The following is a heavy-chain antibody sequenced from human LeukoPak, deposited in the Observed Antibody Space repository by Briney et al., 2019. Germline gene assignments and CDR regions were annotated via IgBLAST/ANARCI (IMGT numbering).Heavy chain of an antibody. D-gene: IGHD2-2*01. CDR3: AKDRSCTGSSCNVGS. CDR1: GFSFSSVA. V-gene: IGHV3-23*01. CDR2: INGSGGST. J-gene: IGHJ3*01. Sequence: RGGSLRLSCAASGFSFSSVAMCWVRQAPGGGLGWGSAINGSGGSTYYADSVTGRFTISRDNSKNTLFLQMNSLRAEDTAVYYCAKDRSCTGSSCNVGSWGQGTMVTVSS.